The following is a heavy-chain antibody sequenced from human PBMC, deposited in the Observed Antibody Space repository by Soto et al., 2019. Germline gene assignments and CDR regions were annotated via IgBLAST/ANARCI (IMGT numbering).Heavy chain of an antibody. CDR2: LSTSGRT. D-gene: IGHD2-8*01. V-gene: IGHV4-4*07. J-gene: IGHJ2*01. CDR1: GDSIGNFY. CDR3: ARGMGRYFDL. Sequence: SETLSLTCTVSGDSIGNFYWSWIRQPAGKGLESIGRLSTSGRTNYSPSLQSRVTMSLDTSKNRFSLRLTSVSAADTAVYFCARGMGRYFDLWGRGTPVTVSS.